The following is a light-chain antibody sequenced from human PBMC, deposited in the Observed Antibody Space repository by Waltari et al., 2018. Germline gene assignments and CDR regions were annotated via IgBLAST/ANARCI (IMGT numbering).Light chain of an antibody. CDR3: LQYNGEPRT. J-gene: IGKJ1*01. V-gene: IGKV1-5*03. Sequence: DIKMTQSPSTLSASVGARVTIPCRASQNINTWLAWHQQKPGKAPKLLIYKASSLESGVPSRFSGSGSGTEFTLTISSLQPDDFATYYCLQYNGEPRTFGQGTKVEVK. CDR2: KAS. CDR1: QNINTW.